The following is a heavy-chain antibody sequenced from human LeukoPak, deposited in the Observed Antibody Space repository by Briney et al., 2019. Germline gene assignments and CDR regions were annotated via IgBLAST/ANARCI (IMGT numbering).Heavy chain of an antibody. Sequence: GGSLRLSCAASGFTFSDYYMSWIRQAPGKGLEWVSYISSSGSTIYYADSVKGRFTISRDNAKNSLYLQMNSLRAEDTAVYDCARDYDSSGYSDAFDIWGQGTMVTVSS. D-gene: IGHD3-22*01. CDR2: ISSSGSTI. J-gene: IGHJ3*02. CDR1: GFTFSDYY. CDR3: ARDYDSSGYSDAFDI. V-gene: IGHV3-11*04.